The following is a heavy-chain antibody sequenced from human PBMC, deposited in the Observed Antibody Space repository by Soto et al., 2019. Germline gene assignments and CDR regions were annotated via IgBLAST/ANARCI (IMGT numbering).Heavy chain of an antibody. CDR1: GGSISYNSYD. J-gene: IGHJ4*02. Sequence: SETLSLTCSVSGGSISYNSYDWGWIRQPPGKGLEWIGGIFYTGTTYYSPSLKDRVTMSMDTSKNSFSVNLTSVTAADTAVYFCAKNLPRTGRFDYWGQGTVVTGLL. CDR2: IFYTGTT. V-gene: IGHV4-39*02. CDR3: AKNLPRTGRFDY.